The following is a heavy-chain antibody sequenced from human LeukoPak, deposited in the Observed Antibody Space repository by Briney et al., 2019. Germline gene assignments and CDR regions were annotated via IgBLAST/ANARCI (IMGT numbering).Heavy chain of an antibody. Sequence: SETLSLTCIVSGVSISNYYWSWIRQPPGKGLEWIGYIYNSGRTSYNPYFKGRVSISADMPRNQVPLRLTSVTAADTAVYYCARGYFYWGQGVLVTVSS. CDR1: GVSISNYY. CDR3: ARGYFY. J-gene: IGHJ4*02. V-gene: IGHV4-4*08. CDR2: IYNSGRT. D-gene: IGHD3-9*01.